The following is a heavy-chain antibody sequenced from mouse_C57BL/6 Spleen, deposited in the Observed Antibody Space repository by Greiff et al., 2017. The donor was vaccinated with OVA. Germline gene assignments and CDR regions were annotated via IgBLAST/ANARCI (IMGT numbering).Heavy chain of an antibody. CDR3: ARYGSSRYYFDY. J-gene: IGHJ2*01. V-gene: IGHV1-64*01. CDR1: GYTFTSYW. CDR2: IHPNSGST. D-gene: IGHD1-1*01. Sequence: QVQLQQPGAELVKPGASVKLSCKASGYTFTSYWMHWVKQRPGQGLEWIGMIHPNSGSTNYNEKFKSKATLTVDKSSSTAYMQLSSLTSEDSAVYYCARYGSSRYYFDYWGQGTTLTVSS.